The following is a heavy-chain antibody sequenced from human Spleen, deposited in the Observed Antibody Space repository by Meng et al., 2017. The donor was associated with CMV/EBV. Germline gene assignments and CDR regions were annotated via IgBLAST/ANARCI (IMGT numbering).Heavy chain of an antibody. CDR2: ISSSSSTI. CDR3: ARDMEGAANY. CDR1: GFTFSSYS. J-gene: IGHJ4*02. V-gene: IGHV3-48*04. Sequence: GESLKISCAASGFTFSSYSMNWVRQAPGKGPEWVSYISSSSSTIYYADSVKGRFTISRDNAKNSLYLQLNSLRAEDTAVYYCARDMEGAANYWGQGTLVTVSS. D-gene: IGHD2-15*01.